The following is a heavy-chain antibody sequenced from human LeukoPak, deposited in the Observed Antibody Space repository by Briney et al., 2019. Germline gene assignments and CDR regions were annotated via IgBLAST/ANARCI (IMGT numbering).Heavy chain of an antibody. J-gene: IGHJ4*02. CDR1: GGSFSSSSYY. CDR2: IYYSGST. Sequence: SKTLSLTCTVSGGSFSSSSYYWGWIRQPPGKGLEWIGSIYYSGSTYYNPSLKSRVTISVDTSKNQFSLKLSSVTAADTAVYYCARRPVYASDLDYWGQGTLVTVSS. V-gene: IGHV4-39*01. CDR3: ARRPVYASDLDY. D-gene: IGHD2-8*01.